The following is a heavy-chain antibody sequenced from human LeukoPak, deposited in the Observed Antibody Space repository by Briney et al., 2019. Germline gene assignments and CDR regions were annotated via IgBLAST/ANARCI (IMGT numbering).Heavy chain of an antibody. J-gene: IGHJ4*02. Sequence: KPSETLSLTCTVSGGSISSSSYYWGWIRQPPGKGLEWIGSIYYSGSTYYNPSLKSRVTISVDTSKNQFSLKLSSVTAADTAVYYCARHLLGANNGEIDYWGQGTLVTVSS. CDR1: GGSISSSSYY. CDR3: ARHLLGANNGEIDY. CDR2: IYYSGST. V-gene: IGHV4-39*01. D-gene: IGHD1-26*01.